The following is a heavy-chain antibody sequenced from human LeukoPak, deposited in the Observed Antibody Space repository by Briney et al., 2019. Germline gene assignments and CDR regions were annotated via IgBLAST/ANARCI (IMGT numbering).Heavy chain of an antibody. CDR3: ARAPAATPLGIYFDY. D-gene: IGHD2-2*01. CDR2: INHSGST. CDR1: GGSFSGYY. V-gene: IGHV4-34*01. Sequence: SETLSLTCAVYGGSFSGYYWSWIRQPPGKGLEWIGEINHSGSTNYNPSLKSRVTISVDTSKNQFSLKLSAVTAADTAVYYCARAPAATPLGIYFDYWGQGTLVTVSS. J-gene: IGHJ4*02.